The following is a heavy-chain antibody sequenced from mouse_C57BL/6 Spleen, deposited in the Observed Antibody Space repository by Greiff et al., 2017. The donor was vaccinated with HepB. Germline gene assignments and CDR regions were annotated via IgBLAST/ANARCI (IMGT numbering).Heavy chain of an antibody. J-gene: IGHJ3*01. CDR2: IYPSDSET. D-gene: IGHD2-3*01. CDR3: ARGGYYEGFAY. V-gene: IGHV1-61*01. Sequence: QVQLKQPGAELVRPGSSVKLSCKASGYTFTSYWMDWVKQRPGQGLEWIGNIYPSDSETHYNQKFKDKATLTVDKSSSTAYMQLSSLTSEDSAVYYCARGGYYEGFAYWGQGTLVTVSA. CDR1: GYTFTSYW.